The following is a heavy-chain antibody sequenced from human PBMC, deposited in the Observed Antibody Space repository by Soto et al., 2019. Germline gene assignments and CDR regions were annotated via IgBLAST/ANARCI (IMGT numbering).Heavy chain of an antibody. Sequence: ASVKVSCKASGGTFSSYAISWVRQAPGQGLEWMGGIIPIFGTANYAQKFQGRVTITADKSTSTAYMELSSLRSEDTAVYYCATTTVAHHLYYYYYGMDVWGQGTTVTV. J-gene: IGHJ6*02. D-gene: IGHD4-4*01. CDR3: ATTTVAHHLYYYYYGMDV. V-gene: IGHV1-69*06. CDR2: IIPIFGTA. CDR1: GGTFSSYA.